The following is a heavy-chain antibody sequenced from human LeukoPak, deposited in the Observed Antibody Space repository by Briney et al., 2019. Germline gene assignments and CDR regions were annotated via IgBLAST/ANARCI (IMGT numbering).Heavy chain of an antibody. CDR2: IIPIFGTA. CDR3: ARDDKFGIAVAGLDY. V-gene: IGHV1-69*05. D-gene: IGHD6-19*01. Sequence: SVKVSCKASGGTFISYAISWVRQAPGQGLEWMGGIIPIFGTANYAQKFQGRVTITTDESTSTAYMELSGLRSEDTAVYYCARDDKFGIAVAGLDYWGRGTLVTVSS. CDR1: GGTFISYA. J-gene: IGHJ4*02.